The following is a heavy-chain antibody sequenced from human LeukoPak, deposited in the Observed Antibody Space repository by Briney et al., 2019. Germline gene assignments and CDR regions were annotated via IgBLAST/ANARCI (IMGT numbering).Heavy chain of an antibody. V-gene: IGHV3-53*01. Sequence: GGSLRLSCAASGFTVSSNYMSWVRQAPGKGLEWVSVIYSGGSTYHADSVKGRFTISRDNSKNTLYLQMDSLRAEDTAVYYCARDLRGVFDYWGQGTLVTVSS. J-gene: IGHJ4*02. D-gene: IGHD3-16*01. CDR1: GFTVSSNY. CDR3: ARDLRGVFDY. CDR2: IYSGGST.